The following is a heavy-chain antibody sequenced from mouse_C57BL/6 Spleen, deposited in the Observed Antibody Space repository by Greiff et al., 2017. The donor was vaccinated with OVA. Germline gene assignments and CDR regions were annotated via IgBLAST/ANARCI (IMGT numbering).Heavy chain of an antibody. CDR2: ILPGRGST. V-gene: IGHV1-9*01. CDR1: GYTFTGYW. D-gene: IGHD3-3*01. Sequence: QVQLQQSGAELMKPGASVKLSCKATGYTFTGYWIEWVKQRPGHGLEWIGEILPGRGSTNYNEKFKGKATFTADTSSNTAYMQLIRLTSEDSAIYYCARQGTLVFAYWGQGTLVTVSA. J-gene: IGHJ3*01. CDR3: ARQGTLVFAY.